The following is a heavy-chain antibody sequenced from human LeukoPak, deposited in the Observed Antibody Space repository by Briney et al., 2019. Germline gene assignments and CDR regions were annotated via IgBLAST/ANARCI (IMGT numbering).Heavy chain of an antibody. D-gene: IGHD3-22*01. CDR2: IYHSGST. CDR3: ARDYYDSSGYRVLYDY. V-gene: IGHV4-38-2*02. Sequence: SETLSLTCTVSGYSISSGYYWGWIRQPPGKGLEWIGSIYHSGSTYYNPSLKSRVTISVDTSKNQFSLQLNSVTPEDTAVYYCARDYYDSSGYRVLYDYWGQGTLVTVSS. CDR1: GYSISSGYY. J-gene: IGHJ4*02.